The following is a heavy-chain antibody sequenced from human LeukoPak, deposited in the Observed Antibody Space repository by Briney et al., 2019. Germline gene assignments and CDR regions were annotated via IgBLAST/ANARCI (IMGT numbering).Heavy chain of an antibody. CDR2: IYYSGST. CDR1: GGSISSGGYY. Sequence: SETLSLTCTVSGGSISSGGYYWSWIRQHPGKGLEWIGYIYYSGSTYYNPSLKSRVTISVDTSKNQFSLKLSSVTAADTAVYYCARACPYDSSGYYYFDYWGQGTLVTVSS. J-gene: IGHJ4*02. V-gene: IGHV4-31*03. D-gene: IGHD3-22*01. CDR3: ARACPYDSSGYYYFDY.